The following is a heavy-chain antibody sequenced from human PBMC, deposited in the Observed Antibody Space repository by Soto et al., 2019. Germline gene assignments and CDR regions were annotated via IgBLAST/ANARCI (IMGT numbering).Heavy chain of an antibody. CDR2: IGSSGGVT. D-gene: IGHD3-10*01. CDR1: GFTFSTYA. J-gene: IGHJ4*02. Sequence: EVQLLESGGGLVQPGGSLRLSCVASGFTFSTYAMSWVRQAPGKGLEWVSIIGSSGGVTVYADSVKGRFTISRDNSKNPLYLQMNSLTAEDTAVYYCAKHFVSGEIDYWGQGTLVTVSS. CDR3: AKHFVSGEIDY. V-gene: IGHV3-23*01.